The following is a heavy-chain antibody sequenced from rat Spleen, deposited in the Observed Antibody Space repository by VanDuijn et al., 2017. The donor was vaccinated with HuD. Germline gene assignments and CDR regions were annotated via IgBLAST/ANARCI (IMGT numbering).Heavy chain of an antibody. V-gene: IGHV4-2*01. Sequence: EVKLVESGGGLVQPGRSLKLSCAASGFNFNDYWMGWVRQAPGKGLEWIGEINKDSSRIKYTQSLKDKFTISRDNAQNTLYLQMSKLGSEDTAIYYCVRERGGVDYWGQGTLVTVSS. J-gene: IGHJ3*01. D-gene: IGHD4-1*01. CDR2: INKDSSRI. CDR1: GFNFNDYW. CDR3: VRERGGVDY.